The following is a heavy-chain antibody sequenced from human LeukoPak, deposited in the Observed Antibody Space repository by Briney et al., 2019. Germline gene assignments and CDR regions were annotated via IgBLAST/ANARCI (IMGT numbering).Heavy chain of an antibody. V-gene: IGHV3-53*01. D-gene: IGHD5-18*01. CDR3: ARAGWIQLLSYFDY. CDR1: GFTVSSNY. CDR2: IYSGGST. Sequence: PGGSQRLSCAASGFTVSSNYMSWVRQAPGKGLEWVSVIYSGGSTYYADSVKGRFTISRDNSKNTLYLQMNSLRAEDTAVYYCARAGWIQLLSYFDYWGQGTLVTVSS. J-gene: IGHJ4*02.